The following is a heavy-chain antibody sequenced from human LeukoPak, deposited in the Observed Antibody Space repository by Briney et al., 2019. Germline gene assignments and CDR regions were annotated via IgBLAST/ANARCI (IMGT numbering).Heavy chain of an antibody. Sequence: ASVKVSCKASGYTFTSYGISWVRQAPGQGLEWMGWISAYNGNTNYAQKLQGRLTMTTDTSTSTAYMELRSLRSDDTAVYYCARGVRVGMYSSSPGTNPTDAFDIWGQGTMVTVSS. J-gene: IGHJ3*02. CDR3: ARGVRVGMYSSSPGTNPTDAFDI. CDR2: ISAYNGNT. D-gene: IGHD6-6*01. V-gene: IGHV1-18*01. CDR1: GYTFTSYG.